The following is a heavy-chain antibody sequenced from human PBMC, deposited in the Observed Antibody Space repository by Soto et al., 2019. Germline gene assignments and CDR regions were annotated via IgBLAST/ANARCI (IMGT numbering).Heavy chain of an antibody. J-gene: IGHJ4*02. V-gene: IGHV4-39*01. Sequence: SETLSLTCTVSGGSISSSSYYWGWIRQPPGKGLEWIGSIYYSGSTYYNPSLKSRVTISVDTSKNQFSLKLSSVTAADTAVYYCARRSLEGADANFDYWGQGTLVSVSS. D-gene: IGHD1-26*01. CDR2: IYYSGST. CDR3: ARRSLEGADANFDY. CDR1: GGSISSSSYY.